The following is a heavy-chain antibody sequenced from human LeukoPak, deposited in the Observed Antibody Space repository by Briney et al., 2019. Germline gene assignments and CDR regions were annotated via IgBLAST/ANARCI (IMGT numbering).Heavy chain of an antibody. D-gene: IGHD1-1*01. V-gene: IGHV4-34*01. Sequence: KTSETLSLTCAVYGGSFSGYYWSWIRQPPGKGLEWIGEINHSGSTNYNPSLKSRVTISVDTSKNQFSLQLNSVTPEDTAVYYCARDGWNDLGYYYYYMDVWGKGTTVTVSS. CDR1: GGSFSGYY. CDR2: INHSGST. CDR3: ARDGWNDLGYYYYYMDV. J-gene: IGHJ6*03.